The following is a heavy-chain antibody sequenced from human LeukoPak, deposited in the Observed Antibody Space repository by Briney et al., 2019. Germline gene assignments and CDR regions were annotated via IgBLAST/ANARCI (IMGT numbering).Heavy chain of an antibody. CDR2: ISYDGSNK. J-gene: IGHJ4*02. Sequence: GGSLRLSCAASGFTFSTYAMHWVRQGPGKGLEWVAVISYDGSNKYYADSVKGRFTISRDNSKTTLYLQMSSLSAEDTAVYYCARTTTPHYYGSGSYALGYWGQGTLVTVPS. D-gene: IGHD3-10*01. CDR3: ARTTTPHYYGSGSYALGY. V-gene: IGHV3-30-3*01. CDR1: GFTFSTYA.